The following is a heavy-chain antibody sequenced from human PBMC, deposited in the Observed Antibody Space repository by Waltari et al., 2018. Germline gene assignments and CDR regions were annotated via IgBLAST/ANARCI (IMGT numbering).Heavy chain of an antibody. V-gene: IGHV4-38-2*01. J-gene: IGHJ4*02. Sequence: QVQLQESGPGLVKPSETLSLTCAVFGHSIRSEYFWGWIRQPPGKGLEWIGTTHHDGVTFYGPSVQSRFTMSLDATNNQLSLRLSCLTAAVTAVYYCAAVAWHYSVRIDYWGQGTLVTVSS. CDR3: AAVAWHYSVRIDY. CDR1: GHSIRSEYF. D-gene: IGHD6-19*01. CDR2: THHDGVT.